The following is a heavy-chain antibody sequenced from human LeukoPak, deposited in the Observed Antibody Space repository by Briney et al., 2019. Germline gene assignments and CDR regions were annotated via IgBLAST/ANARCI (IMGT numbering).Heavy chain of an antibody. CDR2: INPNSGGT. CDR1: GYTFTGYY. Sequence: ASVKVSCKASGYTFTGYYMHWVRQAPGQGLEWMGWINPNSGGTNYAQTFQGRVTMTRDTSISTAYMELSRLRSDDTAVYYCARALSGVDYGDLVRDYWGQGTLVTVSS. J-gene: IGHJ4*02. V-gene: IGHV1-2*02. CDR3: ARALSGVDYGDLVRDY. D-gene: IGHD4-17*01.